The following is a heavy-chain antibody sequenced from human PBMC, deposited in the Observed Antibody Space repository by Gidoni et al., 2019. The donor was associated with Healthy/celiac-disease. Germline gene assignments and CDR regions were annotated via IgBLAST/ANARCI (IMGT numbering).Heavy chain of an antibody. CDR3: ARGLRLEMATMAGVDY. D-gene: IGHD5-12*01. CDR1: GFTFDDYA. J-gene: IGHJ4*02. CDR2: ISWNSGSI. V-gene: IGHV3-9*01. Sequence: EVQRVESGGGLVQPGRSLRLSCAASGFTFDDYAMHWVRQAPGKGLEWVSGISWNSGSIGYADSVKGRFTISRDNAKNSLYLQMNSLRAEDTALYYCARGLRLEMATMAGVDYWGQGTLVTVSS.